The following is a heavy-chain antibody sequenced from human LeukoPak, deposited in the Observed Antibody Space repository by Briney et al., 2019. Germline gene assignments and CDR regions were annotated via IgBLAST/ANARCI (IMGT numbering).Heavy chain of an antibody. Sequence: PSETLSLTCTVSGGSISSYYWNWIRQPAGKGLEWIGRLYTSGSTNYNPSLKSRVTMSVDTSKNQFSLKLSSVTAADTAVYYCAREAYYYDSSGYRKFDYWGQGTLVTVSS. CDR3: AREAYYYDSSGYRKFDY. J-gene: IGHJ4*02. CDR2: LYTSGST. CDR1: GGSISSYY. V-gene: IGHV4-4*07. D-gene: IGHD3-22*01.